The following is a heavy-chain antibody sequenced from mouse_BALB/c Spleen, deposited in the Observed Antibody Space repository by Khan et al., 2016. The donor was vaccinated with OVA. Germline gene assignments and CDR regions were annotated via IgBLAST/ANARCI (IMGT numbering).Heavy chain of an antibody. CDR2: IYPGNTDT. V-gene: IGHV1-5*01. D-gene: IGHD4-1*01. CDR1: GYTFTSYW. J-gene: IGHJ3*01. Sequence: EVQLQESGTVLARPGASVKMSCKASGYTFTSYWMHWVKQRPGQGLEWIGDIYPGNTDTNYNQKFKGKAKLTAVTSPSTAYMELYSLTNEDSAVDYGTRSNGDVAWFAYWGQGTLVTVSA. CDR3: TRSNGDVAWFAY.